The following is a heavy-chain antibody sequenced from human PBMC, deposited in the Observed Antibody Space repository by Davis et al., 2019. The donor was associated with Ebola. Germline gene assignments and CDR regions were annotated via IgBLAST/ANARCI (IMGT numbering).Heavy chain of an antibody. CDR2: ISGSGGST. V-gene: IGHV3-23*01. Sequence: GESLKISCAASGFTFSSYAMIWVRQAPGKGLEWVSVISGSGGSTYYADSVKGRFTISRDNSKNTLYLQMNSLRAEDTAVYYCARRTSGWYFDYWGQGSLVTVSS. CDR3: ARRTSGWYFDY. D-gene: IGHD6-19*01. J-gene: IGHJ4*02. CDR1: GFTFSSYA.